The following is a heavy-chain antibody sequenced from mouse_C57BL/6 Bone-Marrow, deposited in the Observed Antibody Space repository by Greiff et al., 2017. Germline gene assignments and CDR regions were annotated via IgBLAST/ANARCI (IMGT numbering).Heavy chain of an antibody. Sequence: VQLQQPGAELVKPGASVKLSCKASGYTFTSYWMHWVQQRPGRGLEWIRRIDPNSGGTKYNEKFKSKATLTVDKPSSTAYMQLSSLTSEDSAVYYCASPHYYGSRYAMDYWGQGTSVTVSS. CDR2: IDPNSGGT. V-gene: IGHV1-72*01. J-gene: IGHJ4*01. D-gene: IGHD1-1*01. CDR3: ASPHYYGSRYAMDY. CDR1: GYTFTSYW.